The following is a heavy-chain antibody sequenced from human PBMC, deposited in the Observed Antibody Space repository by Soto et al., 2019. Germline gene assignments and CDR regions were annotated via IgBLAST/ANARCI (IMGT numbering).Heavy chain of an antibody. V-gene: IGHV3-48*03. CDR2: ISSSGSTI. D-gene: IGHD3-10*01. CDR1: GFTFSSYE. CDR3: ARDRAAPTYRFYYYGMDV. Sequence: PGGSLRLSCAASGFTFSSYEMNWVRQAPGKGLEWVSYISSSGSTIYYADSVKGRFTISRDNAKNSLYLQMGSLRAEDTALYYCARDRAAPTYRFYYYGMDVWGQGTTVTVSS. J-gene: IGHJ6*02.